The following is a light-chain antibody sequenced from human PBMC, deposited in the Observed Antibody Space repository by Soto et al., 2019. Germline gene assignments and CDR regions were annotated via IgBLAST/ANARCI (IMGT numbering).Light chain of an antibody. J-gene: IGLJ3*02. CDR3: QSFDSSLSGWV. CDR1: SSNIGAGYD. Sequence: QSVLTQPPSVSAAPGQRVTISCTGSSSNIGAGYDVHWYQQLPGTAPKLLVSGDTNRPSGVPDRFSGSNSGTSASLAITGLRAEDEADYYCQSFDSSLSGWVFGGGTKLTVL. CDR2: GDT. V-gene: IGLV1-40*01.